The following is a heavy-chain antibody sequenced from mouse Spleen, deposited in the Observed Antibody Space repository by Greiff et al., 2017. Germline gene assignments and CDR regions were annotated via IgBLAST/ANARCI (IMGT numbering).Heavy chain of an antibody. CDR1: GFTFSDYY. D-gene: IGHD2-3*01. CDR2: ISNGGGST. CDR3: ARAIYDGYYYAMDY. Sequence: EVQLVESGGGLVQPGGSLKLSCAASGFTFSDYYMYWVRQTPEKRLEWVAYISNGGGSTYYPDTVKGRFTISRDNAKNTLYLQMSRLKSEDTAMYYCARAIYDGYYYAMDYWGQGTSVTVSS. V-gene: IGHV5-12*01. J-gene: IGHJ4*01.